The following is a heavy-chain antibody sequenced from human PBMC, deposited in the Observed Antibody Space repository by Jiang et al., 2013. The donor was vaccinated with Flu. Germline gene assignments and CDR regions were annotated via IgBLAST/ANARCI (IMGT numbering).Heavy chain of an antibody. CDR3: AREPVRDFYYSGMDV. J-gene: IGHJ6*02. CDR2: THYRSKWFY. V-gene: IGHV6-1*01. CDR1: GDSVSSDSVV. Sequence: VISGDSVSSDSVVWNWIRQSPSRGLEWLGRTHYRSKWFYDYAISVKSRMIINPDTSKNQFSLQLNSVTPEDTAVYYCAREPVRDFYYSGMDVWGQGTTVTVSS.